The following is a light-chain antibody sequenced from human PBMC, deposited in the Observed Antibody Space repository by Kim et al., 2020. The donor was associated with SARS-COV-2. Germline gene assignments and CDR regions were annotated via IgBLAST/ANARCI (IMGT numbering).Light chain of an antibody. J-gene: IGLJ2*01. Sequence: VSPGQTASITCSGDKLGDKYACWYQQKPGQSPVLVIYEDTKRPSGIPERFSGSNSGNTATLTISGTQAMDEADYYCQAWDSSTVVFGGGTKLTVL. CDR1: KLGDKY. V-gene: IGLV3-1*01. CDR3: QAWDSSTVV. CDR2: EDT.